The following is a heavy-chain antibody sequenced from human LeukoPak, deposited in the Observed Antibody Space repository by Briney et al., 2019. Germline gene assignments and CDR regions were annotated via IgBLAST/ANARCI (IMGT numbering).Heavy chain of an antibody. J-gene: IGHJ4*02. Sequence: GGSLRLSCAASGFTFSSYSMNWVRRAPGKGLEWISYITSDSDTIYIADSVRGRCTISRDNAKRSLYLQIDSLRVEDSALYYCARGGFGEFPFDYWGQGTLVTVSP. CDR2: ITSDSDTI. CDR3: ARGGFGEFPFDY. CDR1: GFTFSSYS. V-gene: IGHV3-48*01. D-gene: IGHD3-10*01.